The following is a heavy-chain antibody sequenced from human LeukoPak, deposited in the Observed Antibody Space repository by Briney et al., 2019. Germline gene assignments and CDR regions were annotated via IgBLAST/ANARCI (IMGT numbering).Heavy chain of an antibody. CDR3: ARDFWSGAYYYYYYMDV. CDR2: IYYSGST. CDR1: GGSISSYY. V-gene: IGHV4-59*12. Sequence: ETLSLTCTVSGGSISSYYWSWIRQPPGKGLEWIGYIYYSGSTNYNPSLKSRVTISVDTSKNQFSLKLSSVTAADTAVYYCARDFWSGAYYYYYYMDVWGKGTTVTVSS. J-gene: IGHJ6*03. D-gene: IGHD3-3*01.